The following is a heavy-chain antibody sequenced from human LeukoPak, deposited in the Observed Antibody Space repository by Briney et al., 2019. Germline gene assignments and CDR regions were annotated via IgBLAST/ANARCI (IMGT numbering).Heavy chain of an antibody. CDR3: ATVPYRSSGYYEGKNYYYGMDV. J-gene: IGHJ6*02. CDR1: GFTFSSYS. CDR2: ISYDGGNK. V-gene: IGHV3-30*03. D-gene: IGHD3-22*01. Sequence: GGSLRLSCAAYGFTFSSYSMNWVRQAPGKGLGGVAIISYDGGNKYYADSVKGRVTISRDNSKNTLFVQMNGPRVEDTAVDHRATVPYRSSGYYEGKNYYYGMDVWGQGTTVTVSS.